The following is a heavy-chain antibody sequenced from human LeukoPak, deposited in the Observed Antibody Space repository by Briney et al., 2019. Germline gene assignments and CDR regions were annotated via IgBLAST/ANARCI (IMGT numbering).Heavy chain of an antibody. D-gene: IGHD3-22*01. CDR1: GFTFSSYW. CDR3: ARGYYYESSASDY. Sequence: PGGSLRLSCAASGFTFSSYWMHWVRQAPGEGLVWVSRINSDGRSTSYADSVKGRFTISRDNAKNTLYLRMNSLRAEDTAVYYCARGYYYESSASDYWGQGTLVTVSS. V-gene: IGHV3-74*01. CDR2: INSDGRST. J-gene: IGHJ4*02.